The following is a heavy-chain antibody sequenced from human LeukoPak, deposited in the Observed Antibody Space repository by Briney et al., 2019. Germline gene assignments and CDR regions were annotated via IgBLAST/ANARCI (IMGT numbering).Heavy chain of an antibody. CDR2: IVVGSGNT. CDR1: GFTFTSSA. V-gene: IGHV1-58*02. CDR3: ARSRYQRFPFDY. Sequence: GTSVKVSCKASGFTFTSSAMQWVRQARGQRLEWIGWIVVGSGNTNYAQKFQERVTITRDMSTSTAYMELSSLRSEDTAVYYCARSRYQRFPFDYWGQGTLVTVSS. D-gene: IGHD2-2*01. J-gene: IGHJ4*02.